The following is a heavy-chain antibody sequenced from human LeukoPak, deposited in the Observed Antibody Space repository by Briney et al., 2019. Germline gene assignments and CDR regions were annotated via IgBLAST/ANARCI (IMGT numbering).Heavy chain of an antibody. CDR3: AKEPAATWVPYYFDY. CDR1: GFTFSSYE. J-gene: IGHJ4*02. V-gene: IGHV3-48*03. Sequence: PGGSLRLSCAASGFTFSSYEMNWVRQAPGKGLEWVSYISSSGSTIYYADSVKGRFTISRDNAKNSLYLQMNSLRAEDTAVYYCAKEPAATWVPYYFDYWGQGTLVTVSS. D-gene: IGHD6-25*01. CDR2: ISSSGSTI.